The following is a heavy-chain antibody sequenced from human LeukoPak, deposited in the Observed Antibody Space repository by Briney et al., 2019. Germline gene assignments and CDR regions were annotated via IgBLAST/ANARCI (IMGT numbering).Heavy chain of an antibody. V-gene: IGHV3-23*01. CDR3: AKDGGSALWFGESTWFDP. J-gene: IGHJ5*02. CDR1: GFTFSGSA. D-gene: IGHD3-10*01. CDR2: ISGSGGST. Sequence: GGSLRLSCAASGFTFSGSAIHWVRQASGKGLEWVSAISGSGGSTYYADSVKGRFTISRDNSKNTLYLQMNSLRAEDTAVYYCAKDGGSALWFGESTWFDPWGQGTLVTVSS.